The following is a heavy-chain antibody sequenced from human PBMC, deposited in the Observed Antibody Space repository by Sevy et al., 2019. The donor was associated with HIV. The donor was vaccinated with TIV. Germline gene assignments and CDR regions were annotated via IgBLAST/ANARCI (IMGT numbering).Heavy chain of an antibody. CDR1: GGSISTGGFS. CDR3: VRGRSYGYVSYGFDV. V-gene: IGHV4-30-2*01. CDR2: IYRTGNT. D-gene: IGHD3-16*01. Sequence: KQSQTLSLTCAVSGGSISTGGFSWNWIRQPPGKGLEWIGHIYRTGNTYYNPSLGSRVSISVDRSKNQFSLKLSSVTAADTAVYYCVRGRSYGYVSYGFDVWGQGTMVTVSS. J-gene: IGHJ3*01.